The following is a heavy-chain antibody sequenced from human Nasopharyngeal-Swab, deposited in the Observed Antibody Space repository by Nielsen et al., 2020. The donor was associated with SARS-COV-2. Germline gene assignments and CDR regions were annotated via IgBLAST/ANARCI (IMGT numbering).Heavy chain of an antibody. V-gene: IGHV3-48*03. Sequence: GGSLRLSCAASGFTFSSYEMNWVRQAPGKGLEWVSYISSSGSTIYYADSVKGRFTISRDNAKNSLCLQMNSLRAEDTAVYYCARDGVTYYYYDSSGYRDDAFDIWGQGTMVTVSS. CDR1: GFTFSSYE. D-gene: IGHD3-22*01. J-gene: IGHJ3*02. CDR2: ISSSGSTI. CDR3: ARDGVTYYYYDSSGYRDDAFDI.